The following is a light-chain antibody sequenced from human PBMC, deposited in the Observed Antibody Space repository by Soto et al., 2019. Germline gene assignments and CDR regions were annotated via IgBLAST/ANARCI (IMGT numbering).Light chain of an antibody. CDR2: GAS. CDR3: QQYANSPIT. Sequence: EIVLTQSPGALSFSPGGGCTRLCSASQFVSSRSLAWYQQKLGQAPRLLIYGASNRATGIPGRFSASGSGTDFTLTITPLEPEDFAVYFCQQYANSPITFGQGTRLEIK. J-gene: IGKJ5*01. CDR1: QFVSSRS. V-gene: IGKV3-20*01.